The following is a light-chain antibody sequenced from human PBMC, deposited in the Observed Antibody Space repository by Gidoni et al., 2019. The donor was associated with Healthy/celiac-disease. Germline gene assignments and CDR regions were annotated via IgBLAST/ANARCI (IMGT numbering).Light chain of an antibody. V-gene: IGLV1-40*01. CDR3: QSYDTSLSGLV. CDR1: SSNIWAGYD. J-gene: IGLJ2*01. CDR2: GNT. Sequence: QSVLTQPPSVSGAPGQRVTISCTGSSSNIWAGYDIHWYQQFTGSAPKLLIYGNTNRPSGVPDRCSGSKSGTSAALAITGLQAEDDADYYCQSYDTSLSGLVFGGGTKLTVL.